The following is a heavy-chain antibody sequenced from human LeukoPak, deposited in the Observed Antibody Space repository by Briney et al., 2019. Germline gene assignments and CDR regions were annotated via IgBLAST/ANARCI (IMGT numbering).Heavy chain of an antibody. Sequence: GASVKVSCKASGYTFTGYYMHWVRQAPGQGLEWMGWINPNSGGTNYAQKFQDRVTMTRDTSISTAYMELSRLRSDDTAVYYCARLYYGSGSFDCWGQGTLVTVSS. CDR1: GYTFTGYY. CDR3: ARLYYGSGSFDC. CDR2: INPNSGGT. J-gene: IGHJ4*02. D-gene: IGHD3-10*01. V-gene: IGHV1-2*02.